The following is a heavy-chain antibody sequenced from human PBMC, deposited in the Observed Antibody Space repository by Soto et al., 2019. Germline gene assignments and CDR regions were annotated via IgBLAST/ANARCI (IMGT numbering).Heavy chain of an antibody. V-gene: IGHV4-59*04. D-gene: IGHD2-15*01. Sequence: PSETLSLTCTVSGGSISNYFCNWIRQPAGKGLEWIGNVYHTGTTYYNPSLKSRVAMSVDTSKNQFSLKLSSVTAADTAVYYCTRSLGYCSGGSCYSHHWGRGTLVTVSS. CDR1: GGSISNYF. CDR2: VYHTGTT. CDR3: TRSLGYCSGGSCYSHH. J-gene: IGHJ5*02.